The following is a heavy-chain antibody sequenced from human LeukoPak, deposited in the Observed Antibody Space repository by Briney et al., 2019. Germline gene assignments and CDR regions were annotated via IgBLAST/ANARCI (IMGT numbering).Heavy chain of an antibody. CDR2: ISYDGPNK. Sequence: GGSLRLSCAASGFTFNRYGMHWVRQAPGKGLEWVAVISYDGPNKYYADSVKGRFTISRDDSKSTLYLQMNSLRPEDTAVYYCAKEKLPSGYSFLTDYWGQGTLVTVSS. CDR3: AKEKLPSGYSFLTDY. V-gene: IGHV3-30*18. CDR1: GFTFNRYG. D-gene: IGHD5-18*01. J-gene: IGHJ4*02.